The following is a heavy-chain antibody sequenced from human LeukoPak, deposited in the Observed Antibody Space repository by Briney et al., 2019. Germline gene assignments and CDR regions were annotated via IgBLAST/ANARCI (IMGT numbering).Heavy chain of an antibody. Sequence: QPGGSLRLSCAASGFTFSSYGMHWVRQAPGKGPEWVAVIWYDGSNKYYADSVKGRFTISRDNSKNTLYLQMNSLRAEDTAVYYCARALAVSNWFDPWGQGTLVTVSS. V-gene: IGHV3-33*01. CDR2: IWYDGSNK. J-gene: IGHJ5*02. D-gene: IGHD6-19*01. CDR3: ARALAVSNWFDP. CDR1: GFTFSSYG.